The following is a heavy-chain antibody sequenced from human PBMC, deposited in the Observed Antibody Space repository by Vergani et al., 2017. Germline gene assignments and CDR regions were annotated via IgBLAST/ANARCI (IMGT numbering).Heavy chain of an antibody. CDR2: MNPNRGNT. V-gene: IGHV1-8*01. J-gene: IGHJ4*02. CDR1: GYTFTSYD. D-gene: IGHD3-10*01. CDR3: ARIPHGYYYGSGSYYNGYFDY. Sequence: QVQLVQSGAEVKKPGASVKVSCKASGYTFTSYDINWVRQATGQGLEWMGWMNPNRGNTGYAQKFQGRITMTRNTSISTAYMELSSLRSEDTAVYYCARIPHGYYYGSGSYYNGYFDYWGQGTLVTVSS.